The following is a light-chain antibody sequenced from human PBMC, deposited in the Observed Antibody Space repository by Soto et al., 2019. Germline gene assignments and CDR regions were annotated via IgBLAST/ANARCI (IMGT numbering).Light chain of an antibody. Sequence: SYELTQPPSVSVSPGQTATITCSGNRLGKYACLFQQKPGQSPVMVIYQNTKRPSGIPERFSGSNSGNTATLTISGTQAMDEADYYCQAWDSTTVIFGGGTKLTVL. CDR2: QNT. V-gene: IGLV3-1*01. CDR1: RLGKY. CDR3: QAWDSTTVI. J-gene: IGLJ2*01.